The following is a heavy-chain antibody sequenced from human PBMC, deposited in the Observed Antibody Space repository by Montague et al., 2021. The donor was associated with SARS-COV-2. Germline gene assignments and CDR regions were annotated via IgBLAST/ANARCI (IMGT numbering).Heavy chain of an antibody. Sequence: SETLSLTCTVSNVSINNYSRGWIRQAPGKGLEWIGHIYNSGTTDYNPSLRSRVTISMDKSKNQFSLRLSSVTAADTAVYYCARSSILGAHRFDYWGQGTLVTVSS. J-gene: IGHJ4*02. V-gene: IGHV4-59*12. CDR2: IYNSGTT. D-gene: IGHD3-16*01. CDR1: NVSINNYS. CDR3: ARSSILGAHRFDY.